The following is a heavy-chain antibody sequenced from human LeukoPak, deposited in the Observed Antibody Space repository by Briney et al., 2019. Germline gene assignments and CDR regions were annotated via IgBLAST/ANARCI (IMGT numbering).Heavy chain of an antibody. V-gene: IGHV1-69*13. J-gene: IGHJ5*02. CDR2: IIPIFGTA. CDR3: ARALSSGPITMVRGDKYNWFDP. Sequence: SVKVSCKASGGTFSSYAISWVRQAPGQGLEWMGGIIPIFGTANYAQKFQGRVTITADESTSTAYMELSSLRSEDTAVYYCARALSSGPITMVRGDKYNWFDPWGQGTLVTVSS. D-gene: IGHD3-10*01. CDR1: GGTFSSYA.